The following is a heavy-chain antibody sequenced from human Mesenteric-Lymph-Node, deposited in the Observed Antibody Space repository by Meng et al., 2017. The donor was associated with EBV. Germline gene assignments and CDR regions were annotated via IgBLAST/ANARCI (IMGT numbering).Heavy chain of an antibody. V-gene: IGHV4-34*12. CDR1: GGSLSGAY. J-gene: IGHJ4*02. CDR2: IIHGGSP. D-gene: IGHD2-8*02. CDR3: ARRPTGIDY. Sequence: QAPMQQWGAALLQPSDTVSRTCAVNGGSLSGAYWNCIRQPPGKGLEWIGEIIHGGSPSYNPSLKSRVTISIDTSKNQLSLMLSSVTAADTAVYYCARRPTGIDYWGQGTLVTVSS.